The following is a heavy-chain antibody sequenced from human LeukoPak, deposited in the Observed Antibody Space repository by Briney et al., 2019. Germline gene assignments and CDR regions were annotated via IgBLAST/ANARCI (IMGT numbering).Heavy chain of an antibody. Sequence: ASVKVSCKASGYTFTSYYMHWVRQAPGQGLEWMGIINPSGGSTSYAQKFQGRVTMTRDTSTSTVYMKLSSLRSEDAAVYYCARDASPRTFDYWGQGTLVTVSS. J-gene: IGHJ4*02. V-gene: IGHV1-46*01. CDR2: INPSGGST. CDR1: GYTFTSYY. D-gene: IGHD1-14*01. CDR3: ARDASPRTFDY.